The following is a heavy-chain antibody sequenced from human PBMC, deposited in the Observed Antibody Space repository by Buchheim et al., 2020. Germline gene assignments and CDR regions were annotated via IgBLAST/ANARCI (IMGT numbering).Heavy chain of an antibody. CDR1: GFNSSDYY. Sequence: QVQLVESGGGLVKPGGSLRLSCAASGFNSSDYYMSWIRQAPGKGLEWVSYISHSGSNINYADSVKGRFTISRDNSKNTLYVEMKSLRAEDTAVYYCAKGENYDSSGYWVLFYWGQGTL. D-gene: IGHD3-22*01. V-gene: IGHV3-11*01. CDR3: AKGENYDSSGYWVLFY. J-gene: IGHJ4*02. CDR2: ISHSGSNI.